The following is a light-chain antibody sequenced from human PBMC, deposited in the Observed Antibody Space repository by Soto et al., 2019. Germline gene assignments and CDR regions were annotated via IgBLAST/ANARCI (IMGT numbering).Light chain of an antibody. J-gene: IGLJ2*01. Sequence: QSVLTQPPSVSEAPGQRVTISCTGSSSNIGAGYDVHWYQQLPGTAPKLLIYGNSNRPSGVPDRFSGSKSGTSASLAITGLQAEDEADYYCQSYDSSLRGVVFGGGTKLTVL. CDR1: SSNIGAGYD. V-gene: IGLV1-40*01. CDR2: GNS. CDR3: QSYDSSLRGVV.